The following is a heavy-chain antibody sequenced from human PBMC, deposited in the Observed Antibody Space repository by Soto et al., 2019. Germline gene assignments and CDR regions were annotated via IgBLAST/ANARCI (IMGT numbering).Heavy chain of an antibody. Sequence: QVQLVESGGGVVQPGRSLRLSCAASGFTFSSYGMHWVRQAPGKGLEWVAVISYDGNNKYYADSVKGRFTISRDNSKNTLYLKMNSLRAEDTAVYYCAKGKRITMVRGWYGMDVWGQGTTVTVSS. CDR3: AKGKRITMVRGWYGMDV. V-gene: IGHV3-30*18. J-gene: IGHJ6*02. D-gene: IGHD3-10*01. CDR2: ISYDGNNK. CDR1: GFTFSSYG.